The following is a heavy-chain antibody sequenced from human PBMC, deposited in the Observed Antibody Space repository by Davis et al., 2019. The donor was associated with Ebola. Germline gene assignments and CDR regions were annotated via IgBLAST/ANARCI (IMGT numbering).Heavy chain of an antibody. CDR1: GFTLSDYA. D-gene: IGHD3-22*01. Sequence: GALRLSCAASGFTLSDYAMSWVRQTPGRGLEWVSTISDSGGTTYYADSVKGRFTISRDNSKNTLYLQMNSLRADDTAVYYCAKSISMFFRSSGPVYWGQGTLVTVSS. J-gene: IGHJ4*02. V-gene: IGHV3-23*01. CDR2: ISDSGGTT. CDR3: AKSISMFFRSSGPVY.